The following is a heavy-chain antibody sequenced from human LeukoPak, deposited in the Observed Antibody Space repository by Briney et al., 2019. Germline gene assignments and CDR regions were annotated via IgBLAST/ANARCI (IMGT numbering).Heavy chain of an antibody. V-gene: IGHV1-69*13. CDR1: GYTFSSYA. CDR2: IIPIFGTA. D-gene: IGHD3-9*01. CDR3: ARGAPLRYSNMDV. Sequence: SVKVSCKASGYTFSSYAISWVRQAPGQGLEWMGGIIPIFGTANYAQKFQGRVTITADESTSTAYMELSSLRSEDTAVYYCARGAPLRYSNMDVWGKGTTVTISS. J-gene: IGHJ6*03.